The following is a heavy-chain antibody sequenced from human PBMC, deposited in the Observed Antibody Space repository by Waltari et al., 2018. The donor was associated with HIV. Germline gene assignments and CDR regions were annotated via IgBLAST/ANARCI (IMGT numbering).Heavy chain of an antibody. Sequence: EVQLLESGGGLVQPGGSLRLSCAASGFTFSSYAMSWVRQAPGKGRGWVSAISGSGGSTYYADSVKGRFTISRDNSKNTLYLQMNSLRAEDTAVYYCAKGIQLWLTPFDYWGQGTLVTVSS. CDR1: GFTFSSYA. CDR2: ISGSGGST. CDR3: AKGIQLWLTPFDY. V-gene: IGHV3-23*01. D-gene: IGHD5-18*01. J-gene: IGHJ4*02.